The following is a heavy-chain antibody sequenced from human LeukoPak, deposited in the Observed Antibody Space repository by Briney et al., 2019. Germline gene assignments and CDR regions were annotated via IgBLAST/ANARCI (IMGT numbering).Heavy chain of an antibody. CDR2: IYYSGST. J-gene: IGHJ4*02. CDR3: AKGRRTPLVGTTTKSWIDY. V-gene: IGHV4-59*01. CDR1: GGSISSYY. Sequence: SETLSLTCTVSGGSISSYYWSWIRQPPGKGLEWIGYIYYSGSTNYKPSLKSRVTISVDTSKNQFSLKLSSVTAADTAVYYCAKGRRTPLVGTTTKSWIDYWGQGTLVTVSS. D-gene: IGHD1-26*01.